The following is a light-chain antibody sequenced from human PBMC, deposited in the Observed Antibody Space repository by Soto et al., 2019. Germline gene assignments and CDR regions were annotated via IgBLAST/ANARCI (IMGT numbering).Light chain of an antibody. CDR1: QGISSY. Sequence: DIQLTQSPSFLSASVGDRVTITCRASQGISSYLARYQQKPGKAPKLLIYAASTLQSGVPSRFSGSGSGTEFTLTISSLQPEDFATYYCQQHDNLPTALFGPGTKVDIK. J-gene: IGKJ3*01. V-gene: IGKV1-9*01. CDR2: AAS. CDR3: QQHDNLPTAL.